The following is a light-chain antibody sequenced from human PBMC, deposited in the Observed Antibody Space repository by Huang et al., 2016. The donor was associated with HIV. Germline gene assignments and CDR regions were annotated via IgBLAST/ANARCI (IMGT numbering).Light chain of an antibody. Sequence: DVIMTQSPLLLPVTLGQPAAISCRSSQTLGPTDGNTYLNWFLQRPGQSPRRLIYKVSNRDAGVPARFTGSGSGIEFTMTISRVEAEDVGIYYCMQGTHWPPGTFGQGTNMEIK. CDR1: QTLGPTDGNTY. V-gene: IGKV2-30*02. CDR2: KVS. J-gene: IGKJ1*01. CDR3: MQGTHWPPGT.